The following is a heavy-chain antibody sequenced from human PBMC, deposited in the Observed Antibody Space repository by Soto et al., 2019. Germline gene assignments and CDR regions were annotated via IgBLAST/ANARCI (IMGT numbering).Heavy chain of an antibody. V-gene: IGHV1-69*06. Sequence: QVQLVQSGAEVKEPGSSVKVSCKASGGTFSSYAISWVRQAPGQGLEWMGGIIPIFGTANYAQKFQGRVTITADKSTSTAFMELSSLRSEDTAVYYCAYLGEYSYMPQGLGNYWGQGTLVTVSS. CDR3: AYLGEYSYMPQGLGNY. CDR2: IIPIFGTA. J-gene: IGHJ4*02. CDR1: GGTFSSYA. D-gene: IGHD5-18*01.